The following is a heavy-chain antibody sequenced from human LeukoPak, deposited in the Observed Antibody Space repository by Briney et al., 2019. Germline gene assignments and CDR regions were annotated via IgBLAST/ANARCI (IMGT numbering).Heavy chain of an antibody. CDR1: GFTFSSYA. CDR2: ISGSGGST. D-gene: IGHD2-2*01. J-gene: IGHJ6*02. Sequence: GGSLRLSCAASGFTFSSYAMSWVRQAPGKGLEWVSAISGSGGSTYYADSVKGRFTISRDNSKNTLYLQMNSLRAEDTAVYYRAKNPSRIVVVPADVWGQGTTVTVSS. V-gene: IGHV3-23*01. CDR3: AKNPSRIVVVPADV.